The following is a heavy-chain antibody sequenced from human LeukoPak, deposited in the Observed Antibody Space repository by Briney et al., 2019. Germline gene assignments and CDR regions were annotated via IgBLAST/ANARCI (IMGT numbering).Heavy chain of an antibody. Sequence: SETLSLTCTVSGDSISSYYWSWIRQPPGKGLEWIGYIYYSGSTNYNPSLKSRVTISVDTSKNQFSLKLSSVTAADTAVYYCARSLWFGELIWGQGTLVTVSS. V-gene: IGHV4-59*08. CDR1: GDSISSYY. D-gene: IGHD3-10*01. CDR3: ARSLWFGELI. CDR2: IYYSGST. J-gene: IGHJ4*02.